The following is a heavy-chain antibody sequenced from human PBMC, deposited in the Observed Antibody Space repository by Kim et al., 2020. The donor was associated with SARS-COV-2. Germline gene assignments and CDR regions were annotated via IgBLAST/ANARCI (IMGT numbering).Heavy chain of an antibody. V-gene: IGHV1-2*02. CDR3: ATENRAFDF. CDR2: INPNSGDT. J-gene: IGHJ4*02. D-gene: IGHD1-26*01. CDR1: GYTFTGYH. Sequence: ASVKVSCKASGYTFTGYHIHWVRQAPGQGLEWMGWINPNSGDTNYAQKFQGRVTMTRDTSTSTAYMELSRLRSDDTADTAVYYCATENRAFDFWGQGTLV.